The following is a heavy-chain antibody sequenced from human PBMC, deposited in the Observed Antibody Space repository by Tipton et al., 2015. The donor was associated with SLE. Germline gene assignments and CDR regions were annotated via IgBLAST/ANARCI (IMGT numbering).Heavy chain of an antibody. CDR2: ISGTDPGT. J-gene: IGHJ4*02. CDR3: ARARYYDSRGYFDY. V-gene: IGHV3-23*01. Sequence: SLRLSCEASGFDFGYHVMNWSRQAPGKGLEWVSTISGTDPGTYYADSIKGRFTISRDNSKNTLYLQMNALKAEDTAVYFCARARYYDSRGYFDYWGRGAQVTVSS. D-gene: IGHD3-22*01. CDR1: GFDFGYHV.